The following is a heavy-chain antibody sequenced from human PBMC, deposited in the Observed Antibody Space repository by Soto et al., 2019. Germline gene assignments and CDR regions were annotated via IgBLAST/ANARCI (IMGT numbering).Heavy chain of an antibody. V-gene: IGHV3-23*01. D-gene: IGHD3-22*01. CDR3: AKDPKASSGSLPQDAFDI. Sequence: PGGSLRLSCAASGFTFSSYAMSWVRQAPGKGLEWVSAISGSGGSTYYADSVRGRFTISRDNSKNTLYLQMNSLRAEDTAVYYCAKDPKASSGSLPQDAFDIWGQGPMVTVSS. CDR1: GFTFSSYA. CDR2: ISGSGGST. J-gene: IGHJ3*02.